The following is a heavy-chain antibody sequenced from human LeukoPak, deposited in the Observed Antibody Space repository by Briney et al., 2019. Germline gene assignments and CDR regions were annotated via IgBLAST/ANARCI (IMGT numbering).Heavy chain of an antibody. J-gene: IGHJ4*02. Sequence: SQTLSLTCAVSGGSINSGGYSWSWIRQPPGKGLEWIGYIYHSGSTYYNPSLKSRVTISVDRSKNQFSLKLSSVTAADTAVYYCARGYCSGGSCYAYYFDYWGQGTLVTVSS. CDR1: GGSINSGGYS. D-gene: IGHD2-15*01. CDR2: IYHSGST. CDR3: ARGYCSGGSCYAYYFDY. V-gene: IGHV4-30-2*01.